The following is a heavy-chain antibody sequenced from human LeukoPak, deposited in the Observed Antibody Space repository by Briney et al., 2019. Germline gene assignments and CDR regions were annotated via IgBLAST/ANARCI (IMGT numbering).Heavy chain of an antibody. CDR3: AITIFGVVIITIDAFDI. CDR1: GYTFTRYY. Sequence: ASVKVSCKASGYTFTRYYMHWVRQAPGQGLEWMGGIIPIFGTANYAQKFQGRVTITADESTSTAYMELSSLRSEDTAVYYCAITIFGVVIITIDAFDIWGQGTMVTVSS. CDR2: IIPIFGTA. V-gene: IGHV1-69*13. D-gene: IGHD3-3*01. J-gene: IGHJ3*02.